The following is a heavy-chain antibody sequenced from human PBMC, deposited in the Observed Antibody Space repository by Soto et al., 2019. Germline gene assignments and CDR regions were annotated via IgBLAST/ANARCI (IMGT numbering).Heavy chain of an antibody. CDR1: GFTVSSKY. J-gene: IGHJ4*02. D-gene: IGHD2-15*01. Sequence: EVQLVESGGGLIQSGGSLRLSCAASGFTVSSKYMSWVRQAPGKGLEWVSVSYSGGTTYYADSVKGRFTISRDNSKNTLYLQMDSLGAEDTAVYFCARMLPDLNGLPTFFDYWGQGTLVTVSS. V-gene: IGHV3-53*01. CDR2: SYSGGTT. CDR3: ARMLPDLNGLPTFFDY.